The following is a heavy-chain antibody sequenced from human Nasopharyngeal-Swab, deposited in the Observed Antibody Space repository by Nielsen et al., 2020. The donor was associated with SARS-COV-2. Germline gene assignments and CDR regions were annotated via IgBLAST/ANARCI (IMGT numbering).Heavy chain of an antibody. V-gene: IGHV3-21*01. CDR1: GFTFSSNS. Sequence: GESLKISCAVSGFTFSSNSMSWLRQAPGKGLEWVSLITSSSTYIYYADSVRGRFTISRDNAKNSLYLQMNSLRAEDTAVYYCARDSTSNYFDGSGYSFDYWGQGTLVTVSS. J-gene: IGHJ4*02. CDR3: ARDSTSNYFDGSGYSFDY. CDR2: ITSSSTYI. D-gene: IGHD3-22*01.